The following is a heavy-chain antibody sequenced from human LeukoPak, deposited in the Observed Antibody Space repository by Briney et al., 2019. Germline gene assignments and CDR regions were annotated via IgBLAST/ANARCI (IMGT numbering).Heavy chain of an antibody. V-gene: IGHV4-39*07. CDR1: GGSISSSSYY. CDR2: IYYSGST. CDR3: ARVYGITMIVVFISDAFDI. J-gene: IGHJ3*02. Sequence: SETLSLTCTVSGGSISSSSYYWGWIRQPPGKGLEWIGSIYYSGSTYYNPSLKSRVTISVDTSKNQFSLKLSSVTAADTAVYYCARVYGITMIVVFISDAFDIWGQGTMVTVSS. D-gene: IGHD3-22*01.